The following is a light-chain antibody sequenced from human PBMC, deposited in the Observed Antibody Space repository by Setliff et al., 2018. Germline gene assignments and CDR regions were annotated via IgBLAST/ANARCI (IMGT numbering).Light chain of an antibody. V-gene: IGLV2-8*01. CDR2: DVT. CDR3: SSYVGSNNFV. J-gene: IGLJ1*01. Sequence: QSALTQPPSASGSPGQSVTISCTGTNIDVRGYTYVSWYQQLPGKAPQLIIYDVTKRPSGVPDRFSGSKSGNTASLTVSGLQAEDEADYYCSSYVGSNNFVFGSGTRSPS. CDR1: NIDVRGYTY.